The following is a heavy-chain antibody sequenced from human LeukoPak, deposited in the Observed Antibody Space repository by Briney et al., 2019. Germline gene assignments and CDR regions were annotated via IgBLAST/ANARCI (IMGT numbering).Heavy chain of an antibody. J-gene: IGHJ4*02. D-gene: IGHD3-22*01. CDR3: AALLMKDSSAYSFTY. Sequence: PSVTLSLTCTVSGDSDTNSIYYWGWIRQSPGKGLEWIGYIYYSGSTTYNPSLKSRVTISVDTSKNQFSLKLSSVTAADTAVYYCAALLMKDSSAYSFTYWGQGTLVTVSS. V-gene: IGHV4-61*05. CDR2: IYYSGST. CDR1: GDSDTNSIYY.